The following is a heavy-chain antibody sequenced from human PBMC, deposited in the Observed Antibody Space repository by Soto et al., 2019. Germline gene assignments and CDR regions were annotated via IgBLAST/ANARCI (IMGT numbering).Heavy chain of an antibody. CDR2: TYYRSKWYN. Sequence: SQTLSLTCAISGDSVSSNSGAWNWIRQSPSIGLEWLGRTYYRSKWYNDFAVSVKSRITINPDTSKNQFSLQLNSVTPEDTAVYYCVRQYRDSQYYSGLDVWGQGTTVTVSS. CDR3: VRQYRDSQYYSGLDV. D-gene: IGHD6-6*01. CDR1: GDSVSSNSGA. V-gene: IGHV6-1*01. J-gene: IGHJ6*02.